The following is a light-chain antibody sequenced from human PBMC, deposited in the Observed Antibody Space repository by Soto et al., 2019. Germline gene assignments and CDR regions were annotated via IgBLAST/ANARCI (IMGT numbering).Light chain of an antibody. V-gene: IGKV1-9*01. Sequence: IQLTQSPSSLSASVGDRVTISCRASQGIANFLAWYQQKPGKAPKLLIYGASTLQSGVPSRFSGSGSGTDFTLTISRLEPEDFAVYYCQQYGSSPQRTFGQGTKVEIK. CDR2: GAS. CDR1: QGIANF. CDR3: QQYGSSPQRT. J-gene: IGKJ1*01.